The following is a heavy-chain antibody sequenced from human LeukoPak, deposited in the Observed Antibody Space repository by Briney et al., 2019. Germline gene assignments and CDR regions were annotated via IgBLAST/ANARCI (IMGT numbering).Heavy chain of an antibody. CDR3: ARVGYDFWSGYYDDAFDI. D-gene: IGHD3-3*01. CDR1: GFTFSSYS. V-gene: IGHV3-48*01. CDR2: ISSSSSTI. Sequence: GGSLRLSCAASGFTFSSYSMNWVRQAPGKGLEWVPYISSSSSTIYYADSVKGRFTISRDNAKNSLYLQMNSLRAEDTAVYYCARVGYDFWSGYYDDAFDIWGQGTMVTVSS. J-gene: IGHJ3*02.